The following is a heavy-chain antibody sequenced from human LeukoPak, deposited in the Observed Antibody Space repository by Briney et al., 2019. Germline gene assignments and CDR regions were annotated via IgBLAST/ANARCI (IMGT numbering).Heavy chain of an antibody. J-gene: IGHJ4*02. D-gene: IGHD4-17*01. CDR3: ARVRSYYGDYWSFDY. CDR1: GFTFSSYA. V-gene: IGHV3-30-3*01. CDR2: ISYDGSNK. Sequence: PGRSLRLSCAASGFTFSSYAMHWVRQAPGKGLEWVAVISYDGSNKYYADSVKGQFTISRDNSKNTLYLQMNSLRAEDTAVYYCARVRSYYGDYWSFDYWGQGTLVTVSS.